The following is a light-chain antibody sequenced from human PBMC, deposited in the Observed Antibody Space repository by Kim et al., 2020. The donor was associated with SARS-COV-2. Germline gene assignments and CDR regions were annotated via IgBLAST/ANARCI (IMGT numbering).Light chain of an antibody. V-gene: IGKV3-15*01. J-gene: IGKJ4*01. CDR3: QQYANWPLT. CDR1: ERVGSG. CDR2: VAC. Sequence: WRGSERVGSGGGGGQRKAGEAPGLRVCVACAGATNIPARFSGSGSGTEFSLTISSLLSEDFAVYYCQQYANWPLTFGGGTKVDIK.